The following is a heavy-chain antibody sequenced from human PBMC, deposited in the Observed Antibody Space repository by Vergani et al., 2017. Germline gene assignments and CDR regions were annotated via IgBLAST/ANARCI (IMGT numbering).Heavy chain of an antibody. CDR2: IYSGGST. Sequence: EVQLVESGGGLIQPGGSLRLSCAASGFTVSSNYMSWVRQAPGKGLEWVSVIYSGGSTYYADSVKGRFTISRDNSKNTLYLQMNSLRAEDTAVYYCARSILRHHDDDYCGQGTLVTVSS. CDR1: GFTVSSNY. J-gene: IGHJ4*02. D-gene: IGHD1-26*01. CDR3: ARSILRHHDDDY. V-gene: IGHV3-53*01.